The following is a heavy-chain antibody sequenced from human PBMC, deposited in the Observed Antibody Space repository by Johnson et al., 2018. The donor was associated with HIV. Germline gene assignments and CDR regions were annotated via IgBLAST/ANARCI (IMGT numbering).Heavy chain of an antibody. Sequence: MQLVESEGGLVQPGGSLRLSCAASGFTVSSNYMSWVRQAPGKGLEWVSVIYSGGSTYYTDSVKGRFTISRDNSKNTVYLQMNSLRAEDTAVYYCARDGSGTPKAFDIWGQGTMVTVSS. J-gene: IGHJ3*02. CDR3: ARDGSGTPKAFDI. D-gene: IGHD3-10*01. CDR2: IYSGGST. V-gene: IGHV3-66*01. CDR1: GFTVSSNY.